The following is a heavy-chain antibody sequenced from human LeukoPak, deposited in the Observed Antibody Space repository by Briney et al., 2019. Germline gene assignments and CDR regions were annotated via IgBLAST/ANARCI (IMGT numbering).Heavy chain of an antibody. CDR3: ARADRLHGGPYLIGP. CDR2: INPNSGGT. J-gene: IGHJ5*02. Sequence: ASVKVSCKTSGYSFTDYYMHWVRQAPGQGLEWMGWINPNSGGTSSARKFQGRVTMTRDTSITTVYMEVSWLTSDDTAIYYCARADRLHGGPYLIGPWGQGTLVTVSS. CDR1: GYSFTDYY. V-gene: IGHV1-2*02. D-gene: IGHD2-21*01.